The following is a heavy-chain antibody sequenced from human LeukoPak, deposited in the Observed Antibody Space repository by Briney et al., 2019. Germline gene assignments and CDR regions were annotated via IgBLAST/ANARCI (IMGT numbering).Heavy chain of an antibody. V-gene: IGHV3-23*01. CDR3: AKDWNYYDSSGPFDY. CDR2: ISGSGGST. Sequence: PGGSLRLSCAASGFTFSSYAMSWVRQAPGKGLEWVSAISGSGGSTYYADSVKGRFTISRDNSKNTLYLQMNSLRAEDTAVYYCAKDWNYYDSSGPFDYWGQGTLVTVSS. D-gene: IGHD3-22*01. J-gene: IGHJ4*02. CDR1: GFTFSSYA.